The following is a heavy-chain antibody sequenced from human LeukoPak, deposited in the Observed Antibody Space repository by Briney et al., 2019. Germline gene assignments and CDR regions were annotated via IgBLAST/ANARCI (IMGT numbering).Heavy chain of an antibody. CDR2: IRYDGSNK. J-gene: IGHJ4*02. CDR3: AKDHVQLWLLDY. CDR1: GFTFSSSG. Sequence: GGSLRLSCAASGFTFSSSGMHWVRQAPGKGLEWVAFIRYDGSNKYYADSVKGRFTISRDNSKNTLYLQMNSLRAEDTAVYYCAKDHVQLWLLDYWGQGTLVTVSS. D-gene: IGHD5-18*01. V-gene: IGHV3-30*02.